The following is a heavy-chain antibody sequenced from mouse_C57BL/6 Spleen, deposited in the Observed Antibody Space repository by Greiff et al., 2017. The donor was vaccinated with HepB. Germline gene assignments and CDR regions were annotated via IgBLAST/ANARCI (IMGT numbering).Heavy chain of an antibody. J-gene: IGHJ3*01. CDR2: INPSTGGT. Sequence: VQLKQSGPELVKPGASVKISCKASGYSFTGYYMNWVKQSPEKSLEWIGEINPSTGGTTYNQKFKAKATLTVDKSSSTAYMQLKSLTSEDSAVYYCARYGSSLGFAYWGQGTLVTVSA. D-gene: IGHD1-1*01. V-gene: IGHV1-42*01. CDR1: GYSFTGYY. CDR3: ARYGSSLGFAY.